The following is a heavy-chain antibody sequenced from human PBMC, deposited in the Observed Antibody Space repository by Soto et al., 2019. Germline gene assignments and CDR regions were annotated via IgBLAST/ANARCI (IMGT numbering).Heavy chain of an antibody. V-gene: IGHV4-34*01. CDR3: ARSGVDFWNLGWFDP. D-gene: IGHD3-3*01. Sequence: SQTLSLTCAVYGGSLSGYYWSWIRQPPGKGLEWIGEINHSGSTNYNPSLKSRVTISVDTSKNQFSLKLSSVTAADTAVYYCARSGVDFWNLGWFDPWGQGTLVTVSS. J-gene: IGHJ5*02. CDR1: GGSLSGYY. CDR2: INHSGST.